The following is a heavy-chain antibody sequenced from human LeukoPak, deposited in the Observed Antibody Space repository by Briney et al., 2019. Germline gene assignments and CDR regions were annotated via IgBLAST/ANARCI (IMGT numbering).Heavy chain of an antibody. D-gene: IGHD1-14*01. J-gene: IGHJ4*02. CDR3: AKDKGAVTGTFDY. CDR2: LTGGGGGT. Sequence: GGSLRLSCAASGFTFSTYAMSWVRQAPGKGLEWVSGLTGGGGGTSYADSVKGRFTISRDNSKNTLYLQMNSLRAEDTAVCYCAKDKGAVTGTFDYWGQGTLVTVSS. V-gene: IGHV3-23*01. CDR1: GFTFSTYA.